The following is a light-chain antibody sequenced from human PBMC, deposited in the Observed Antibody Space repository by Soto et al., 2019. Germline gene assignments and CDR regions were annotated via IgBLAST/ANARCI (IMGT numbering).Light chain of an antibody. CDR3: QQNNKWPPVT. J-gene: IGKJ4*01. Sequence: EVVMTQSPATVSVSPAEGVTLSCMASPTISNDLAWYQQKPGQAPRLLIYGASTRSTGAPARFSGAGSGTEFTLSLSSLQSEDFAFYYFQQNNKWPPVTFGGGTKVEIK. V-gene: IGKV3-15*01. CDR2: GAS. CDR1: PTISND.